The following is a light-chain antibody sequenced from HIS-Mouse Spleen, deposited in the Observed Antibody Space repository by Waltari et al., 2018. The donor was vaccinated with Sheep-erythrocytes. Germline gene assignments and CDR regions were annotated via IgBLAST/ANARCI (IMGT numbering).Light chain of an antibody. CDR2: GVR. V-gene: IGLV2-11*01. Sequence: QSALTQPRSVSGSPGQSVTISCTGTSSDVGGYNYVSWYQQHPGKAPKLMIYGVRKGPSGVPDRFSGSKSGNTASLTISGLQAEDEADYYCCSYAGSYNHVFATGTKVTVL. J-gene: IGLJ1*01. CDR3: CSYAGSYNHV. CDR1: SSDVGGYNY.